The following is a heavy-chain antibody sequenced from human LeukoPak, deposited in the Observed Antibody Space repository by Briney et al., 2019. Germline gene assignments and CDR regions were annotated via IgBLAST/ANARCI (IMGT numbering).Heavy chain of an antibody. CDR3: ARKDIVVVPAALGYYYYYYYMDV. J-gene: IGHJ6*03. CDR2: IKQDGSEK. Sequence: PGGSLRLSCAASGFTFSSYWMSWVRQAPGKGLEWVANIKQDGSEKYYVDSVKGRFTISRDNAKNSLYLQMNSRRAEDTAVYYCARKDIVVVPAALGYYYYYYYMDVWGKGTTVTISS. D-gene: IGHD2-2*01. V-gene: IGHV3-7*01. CDR1: GFTFSSYW.